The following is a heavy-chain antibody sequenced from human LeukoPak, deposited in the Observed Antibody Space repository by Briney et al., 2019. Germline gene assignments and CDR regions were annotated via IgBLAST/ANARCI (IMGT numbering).Heavy chain of an antibody. CDR1: GYSISSGYY. D-gene: IGHD5-24*01. CDR3: ARDPEMATTQTSNVDY. CDR2: IYHSGST. V-gene: IGHV4-38-2*02. J-gene: IGHJ4*02. Sequence: PSETLSLTCTVSGYSISSGYYWGWIRQPPGKGLGWIGSIYHSGSTYYNPSLKSRVTISVDTSKNQFSLKLSSVTAADTAVYYCARDPEMATTQTSNVDYWGQGTLVTVSS.